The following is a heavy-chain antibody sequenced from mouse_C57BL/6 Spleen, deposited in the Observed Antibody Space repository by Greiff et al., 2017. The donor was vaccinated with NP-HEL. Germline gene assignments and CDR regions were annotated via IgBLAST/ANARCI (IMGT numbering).Heavy chain of an antibody. D-gene: IGHD1-3*01. V-gene: IGHV1-61*01. CDR1: GYTFTSYW. CDR2: IYPSDSET. CDR3: ARWGPNVVYIDY. J-gene: IGHJ2*01. Sequence: QVQLQQPGAELVRPGSSVKLSCKASGYTFTSYWMDWVKQRPGQGLEWIGNIYPSDSETHYNQKFKDKAKLTVDKSSSTAYMQLSSLTSEDSAVYYCARWGPNVVYIDYWGQGTTLTVSS.